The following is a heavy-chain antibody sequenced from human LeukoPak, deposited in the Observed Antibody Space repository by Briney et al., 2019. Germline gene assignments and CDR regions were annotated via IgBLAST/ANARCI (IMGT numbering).Heavy chain of an antibody. Sequence: GASVKVSCKASGYTFTGYYMHWVRQAPGQGLEWMGWINPNSGGTNYAQKFQGWVTMTRDTSISTAYMELSRLRSDDTAVYYCARELGEIAAAGIPYYYGMDVWGQGTTVTVSS. V-gene: IGHV1-2*04. CDR1: GYTFTGYY. D-gene: IGHD6-13*01. CDR3: ARELGEIAAAGIPYYYGMDV. CDR2: INPNSGGT. J-gene: IGHJ6*02.